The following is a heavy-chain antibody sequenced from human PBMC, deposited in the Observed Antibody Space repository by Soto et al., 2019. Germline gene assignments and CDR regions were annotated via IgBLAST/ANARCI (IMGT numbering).Heavy chain of an antibody. J-gene: IGHJ4*02. CDR1: GGSISSYY. CDR3: ASSYGDYVSY. CDR2: IYYSGST. D-gene: IGHD4-17*01. Sequence: TCTVSGGSISSYYWSWIRQPSGKGLEWIGSIYYSGSTYYNPSLKSRVTISVDTSKNQFSLKLSSVTAADTAVYYCASSYGDYVSYWGQGTLVTVSS. V-gene: IGHV4-39*01.